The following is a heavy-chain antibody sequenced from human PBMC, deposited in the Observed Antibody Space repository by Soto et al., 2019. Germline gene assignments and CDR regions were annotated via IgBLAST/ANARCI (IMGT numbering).Heavy chain of an antibody. CDR3: ARGLSGYYGFDY. Sequence: EVQLVESGGGLVQPGGSLRLSCSASGFTFSSYWLHWVRQAPGKGLVWVSRINGGGSSIDYADSVKGRFTISRDNDKNTLYLQMNSLRAEDTAVYYCARGLSGYYGFDYWGQGTLVTVSS. V-gene: IGHV3-74*01. J-gene: IGHJ4*02. CDR1: GFTFSSYW. CDR2: INGGGSSI. D-gene: IGHD5-12*01.